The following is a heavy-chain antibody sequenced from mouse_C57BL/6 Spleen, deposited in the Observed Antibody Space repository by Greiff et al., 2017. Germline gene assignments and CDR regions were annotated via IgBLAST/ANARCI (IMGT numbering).Heavy chain of an antibody. CDR1: GFTFSDYG. D-gene: IGHD2-5*01. V-gene: IGHV5-17*01. CDR3: ATAYYSNLYAMDY. J-gene: IGHJ4*01. Sequence: DVMLVESGGGLVKPGGSLKLSCAASGFTFSDYGMHWVRQAPEKGLEWVAYISSGSSTIYYSDTVKGRFTISRDNAKNTLFLQMTSLRAEDTAMYYCATAYYSNLYAMDYWGQGTSGTVSS. CDR2: ISSGSSTI.